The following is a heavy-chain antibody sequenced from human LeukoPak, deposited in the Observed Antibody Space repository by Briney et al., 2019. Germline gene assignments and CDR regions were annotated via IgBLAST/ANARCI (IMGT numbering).Heavy chain of an antibody. J-gene: IGHJ4*02. V-gene: IGHV4-59*01. CDR3: ARGGYASGWYLDY. Sequence: RPSETLSLTCTVSGGSISSYHWSWIRQPPGKGLEWIGYIYYSGSTNYNPSLKSRVTISVDTSKNQFSLKLNSVTATDTAVYYCARGGYASGWYLDYWGQGTLVTVSP. CDR2: IYYSGST. CDR1: GGSISSYH. D-gene: IGHD6-19*01.